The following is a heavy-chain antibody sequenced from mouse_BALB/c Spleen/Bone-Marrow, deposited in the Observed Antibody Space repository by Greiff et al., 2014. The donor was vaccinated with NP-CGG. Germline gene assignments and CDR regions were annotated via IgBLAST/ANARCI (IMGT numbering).Heavy chain of an antibody. D-gene: IGHD2-14*01. CDR3: ARHGEERPVLAMDY. Sequence: DVKLVESGGGLVEPGGSLKLSCAASGFTFIAYTMSWVRQTPVKRLEWVAYINNGGGSTYYPDTVKGRFTISRDNAKNTLYLQMSSLKSEDTAMYYCARHGEERPVLAMDYWGQGTSVTVSS. J-gene: IGHJ4*01. CDR2: INNGGGST. V-gene: IGHV5-12-2*01. CDR1: GFTFIAYT.